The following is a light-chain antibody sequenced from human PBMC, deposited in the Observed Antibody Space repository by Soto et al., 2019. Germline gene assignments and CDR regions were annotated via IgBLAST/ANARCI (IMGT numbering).Light chain of an antibody. CDR1: QSISTY. CDR2: AAS. Sequence: DFQMTQSPSSLSASVGDRVTITCRASQSISTYLNWYQQKPGKAPKLLIYAASSLQSGVTSRFSVSGSGTGFTLTISSPQPEDCATYYYQHNYSTPLFTCGPGTKVDIK. CDR3: QHNYSTPLFT. V-gene: IGKV1-39*01. J-gene: IGKJ3*01.